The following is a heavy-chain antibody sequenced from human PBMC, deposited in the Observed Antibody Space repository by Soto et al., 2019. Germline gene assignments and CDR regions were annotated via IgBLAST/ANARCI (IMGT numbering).Heavy chain of an antibody. J-gene: IGHJ6*02. Sequence: ASVKVSCKASGYTFTSYDINWVRQATGQGLEWMGWMNPNSGNTGYAQKFQGRVTMTRNTSISTAYMELSSLRSEDTAVYYCARGGVSVTTYYYYGMDVWGQGTTVTVS. D-gene: IGHD4-17*01. CDR1: GYTFTSYD. CDR2: MNPNSGNT. CDR3: ARGGVSVTTYYYYGMDV. V-gene: IGHV1-8*01.